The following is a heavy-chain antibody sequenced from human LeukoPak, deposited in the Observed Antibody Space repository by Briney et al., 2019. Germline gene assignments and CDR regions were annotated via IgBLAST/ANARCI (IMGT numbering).Heavy chain of an antibody. D-gene: IGHD6-19*01. CDR2: ISGDGGST. CDR3: SAPVASAD. Sequence: PGGSLRLSCAAAGFTFDDYGMHWVRHAPGKGLEWVSLISGDGGSTYYADSVKGRFTISRDNSKNYLYLQMNSLRTEDTALYYFSAPVASADWGQGTLVTVSS. V-gene: IGHV3-43*02. CDR1: GFTFDDYG. J-gene: IGHJ4*02.